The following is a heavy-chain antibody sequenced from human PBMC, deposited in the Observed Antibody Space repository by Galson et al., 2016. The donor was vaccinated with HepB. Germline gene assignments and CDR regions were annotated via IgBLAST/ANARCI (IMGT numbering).Heavy chain of an antibody. D-gene: IGHD2/OR15-2a*01. J-gene: IGHJ4*02. V-gene: IGHV3-33*08. CDR3: ASEAPILAPTLDY. CDR1: GFTFSNYG. Sequence: SLRLSCAASGFTFSNYGMHWVRQAPGKGLEWVAVIWYDGSNKYHADSVKGRFTISRDNSKNTLYLQMNSLRAEDTAVYYCASEAPILAPTLDYWGQGTLVTVSS. CDR2: IWYDGSNK.